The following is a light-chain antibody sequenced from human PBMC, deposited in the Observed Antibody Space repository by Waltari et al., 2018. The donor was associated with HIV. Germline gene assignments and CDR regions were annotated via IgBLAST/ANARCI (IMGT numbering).Light chain of an antibody. CDR2: GAS. CDR3: QQYNNWPLT. Sequence: DIVMTQSPATLSVSPGERATLSCRASQSGSNNLAWYQQKPGQAPRLLIYGASTRATGIPARFSGSGSGTEFTLTISSLQSEDFALYHCQQYNNWPLTFGQGTRLEIK. CDR1: QSGSNN. J-gene: IGKJ5*01. V-gene: IGKV3-15*01.